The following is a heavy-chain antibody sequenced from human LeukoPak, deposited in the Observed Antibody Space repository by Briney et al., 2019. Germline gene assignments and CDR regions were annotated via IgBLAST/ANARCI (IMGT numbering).Heavy chain of an antibody. V-gene: IGHV1-2*02. D-gene: IGHD2-15*01. CDR1: GYSFTGYF. CDR3: ARRGLAASSDS. CDR2: INPHSGST. J-gene: IGHJ4*02. Sequence: ASVKVSCKASGYSFTGYFILWMRQAPGQGLEWLGWINPHSGSTNYAPKFQGRVTSTRDTSINTVYLEVTSLRPDDTDIYYCARRGLAASSDSWGQGTLVTVSS.